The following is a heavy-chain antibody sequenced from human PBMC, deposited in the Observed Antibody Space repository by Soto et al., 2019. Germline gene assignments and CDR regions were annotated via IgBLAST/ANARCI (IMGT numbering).Heavy chain of an antibody. V-gene: IGHV3-66*01. CDR2: IYSGGST. D-gene: IGHD2-2*01. J-gene: IGHJ6*03. CDR1: GFTVSSNY. Sequence: EVQLVESGGGLVQPGGSLRLSCAASGFTVSSNYMSWVRQAPGKGLEWVSVIYSGGSTYYADSVKGRFTISRDNSKNTLYLQMNSLRAEDTAVYYCATYWDSTSCYVCFYYMDVWGKGTTVTVSS. CDR3: ATYWDSTSCYVCFYYMDV.